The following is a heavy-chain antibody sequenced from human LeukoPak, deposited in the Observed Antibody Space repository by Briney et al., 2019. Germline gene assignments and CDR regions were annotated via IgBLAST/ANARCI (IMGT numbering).Heavy chain of an antibody. V-gene: IGHV1-24*01. CDR3: ATNPGGDPLYYYHGMDV. J-gene: IGHJ6*02. Sequence: GASVKVSCKVSGYTLTELSMHWVRQAPGKGLEWMGGFDPEDGETIYAQKFQGRVTMTEDTSTDTAYMELSSLRSEDTAVYYCATNPGGDPLYYYHGMDVWGQGTTVTVSS. D-gene: IGHD2-21*02. CDR2: FDPEDGET. CDR1: GYTLTELS.